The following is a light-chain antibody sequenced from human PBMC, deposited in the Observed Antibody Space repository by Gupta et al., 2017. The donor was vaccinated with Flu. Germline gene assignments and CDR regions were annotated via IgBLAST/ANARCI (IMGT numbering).Light chain of an antibody. CDR2: EVN. CDR3: SSYALSSHYV. Sequence: ALPQPAPVPGSPGHPVTIPCHEPSSAVGLYGYVSWYQQHPGKAPKLLIYEVNKWPSGVSVRFSAAKSGNTASLTISGLQPDDEADYYCSSYALSSHYVFGSGTKVTVL. V-gene: IGLV2-14*01. J-gene: IGLJ1*01. CDR1: SSAVGLYGY.